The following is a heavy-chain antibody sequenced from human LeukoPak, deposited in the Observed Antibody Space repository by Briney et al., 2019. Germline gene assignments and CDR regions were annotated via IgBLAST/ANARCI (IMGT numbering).Heavy chain of an antibody. Sequence: SGGSLRLSCAASGFTFSTSEMNWVRQAQGKGLEFVSDISSSGSAIYYADSVRGRFTISRDDAKNSLFLQMNNLRVDDMGVYYCARGWFDSWGQGTLVTVSS. CDR3: ARGWFDS. CDR1: GFTFSTSE. V-gene: IGHV3-48*03. J-gene: IGHJ5*01. CDR2: ISSSGSAI.